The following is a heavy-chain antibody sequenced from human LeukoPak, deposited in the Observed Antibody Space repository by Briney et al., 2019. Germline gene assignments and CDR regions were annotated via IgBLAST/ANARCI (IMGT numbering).Heavy chain of an antibody. CDR3: AGLGERSYYARGFDY. Sequence: SETLSLTCTVSGGSISSSSYYWGWIRQTPGKGLEWIGSIYYSGSTFYSPSLKSRVTISVDTSKNQFSLKLSSVTAADTAVYYCAGLGERSYYARGFDYWGQGTLVTVSS. D-gene: IGHD1-26*01. J-gene: IGHJ4*02. CDR1: GGSISSSSYY. V-gene: IGHV4-39*01. CDR2: IYYSGST.